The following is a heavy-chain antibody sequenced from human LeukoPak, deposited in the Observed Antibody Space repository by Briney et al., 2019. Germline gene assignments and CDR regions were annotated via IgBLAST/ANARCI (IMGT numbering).Heavy chain of an antibody. J-gene: IGHJ6*02. CDR1: GYTFTSYY. D-gene: IGHD2-21*02. Sequence: ASVKVSCKASGYTFTSYYMHWVRQAPGQGLEWMGIINPSGGSTSYAQKFQGRVTMTRDTSTSTVYMELSSLRSEDTAVYYCARPMCGDCYDYYYYGMDVWGQGNTVTVSS. V-gene: IGHV1-46*01. CDR2: INPSGGST. CDR3: ARPMCGDCYDYYYYGMDV.